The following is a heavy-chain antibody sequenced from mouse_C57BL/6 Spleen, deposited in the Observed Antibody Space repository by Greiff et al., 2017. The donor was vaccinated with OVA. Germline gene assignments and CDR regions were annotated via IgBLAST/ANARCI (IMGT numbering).Heavy chain of an antibody. CDR2: IWSGGST. CDR3: ARKGYYGSSYYYAMDY. Sequence: VHLVESGPGLVQPSQSLSITCTVSGFSLTSYGVHWVRQSPGKGLEWLGVIWSGGSTDYNAAFISRLSISKDNSKSQVFFKMNSLQADDTAIYYCARKGYYGSSYYYAMDYWGQGTSVTVSS. J-gene: IGHJ4*01. CDR1: GFSLTSYG. V-gene: IGHV2-2*01. D-gene: IGHD1-1*01.